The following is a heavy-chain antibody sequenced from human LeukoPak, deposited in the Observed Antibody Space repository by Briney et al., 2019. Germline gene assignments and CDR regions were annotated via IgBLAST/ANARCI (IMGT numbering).Heavy chain of an antibody. CDR3: ARGLRVRGVIMLGYYYYMDV. V-gene: IGHV1-2*02. CDR2: INPNSGGT. Sequence: ASVKVSCKASGYTFTGYYMHWVRQAPGQGLEWMGWINPNSGGTNYAQKFQGRVTMTRDTSISTAYMELSSLRSEDTAVYYCARGLRVRGVIMLGYYYYMDVWGKGTTVTISS. J-gene: IGHJ6*03. D-gene: IGHD3-10*01. CDR1: GYTFTGYY.